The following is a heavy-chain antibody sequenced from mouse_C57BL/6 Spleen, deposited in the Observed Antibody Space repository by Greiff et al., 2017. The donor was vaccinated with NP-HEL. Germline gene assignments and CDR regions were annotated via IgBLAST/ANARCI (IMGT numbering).Heavy chain of an antibody. D-gene: IGHD4-1*01. CDR3: ARHEEVSNWDAWFAY. J-gene: IGHJ3*01. CDR1: GYTFTEYT. V-gene: IGHV1-62-2*01. CDR2: FYPGSGSI. Sequence: VQVVESGAELVKPGASVKLSCKASGYTFTEYTIHWVKQRSGQGLEWIGWFYPGSGSIKYNEKFKDKATLTADKSSSTVYMELSRLTSEDSAVYFCARHEEVSNWDAWFAYWGQGTLVTVSA.